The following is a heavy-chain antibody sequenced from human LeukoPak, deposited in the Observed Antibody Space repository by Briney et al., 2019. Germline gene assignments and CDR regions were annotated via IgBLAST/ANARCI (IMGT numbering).Heavy chain of an antibody. CDR2: ISSSGSTI. D-gene: IGHD6-13*01. CDR3: ARETLGIAAAGIGLGFDY. V-gene: IGHV3-48*03. J-gene: IGHJ4*02. Sequence: GGSLRLSXAASGFTFSSYEMNWVRQAPGKGLEWVSYISSSGSTIYYADSVKGRFTISRDNAKNSLYLQMNSLRAEDTAVYYCARETLGIAAAGIGLGFDYWGQGTLVTVSS. CDR1: GFTFSSYE.